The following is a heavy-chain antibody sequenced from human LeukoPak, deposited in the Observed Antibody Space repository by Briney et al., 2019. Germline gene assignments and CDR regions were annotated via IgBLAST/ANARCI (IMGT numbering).Heavy chain of an antibody. Sequence: SETLSLTCTVSGGSISSYYWSWIRQPPGKGLEWIGYIYYSGSTNYNPSLKSRVTISVDTSKNQFSLKLSSVTAADTAVYYCARVGTREYFQHWGQGTLVTVSS. J-gene: IGHJ1*01. D-gene: IGHD1-1*01. CDR3: ARVGTREYFQH. CDR2: IYYSGST. V-gene: IGHV4-59*01. CDR1: GGSISSYY.